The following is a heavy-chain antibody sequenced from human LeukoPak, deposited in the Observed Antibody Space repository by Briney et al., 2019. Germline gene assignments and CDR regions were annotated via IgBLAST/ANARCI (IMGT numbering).Heavy chain of an antibody. CDR2: IYYSGST. CDR3: ASTTWELRAFDI. CDR1: GGSISSGDYY. V-gene: IGHV4-30-4*01. J-gene: IGHJ3*02. D-gene: IGHD1-26*01. Sequence: SQTLSFTCTVSGGSISSGDYYWSWIRQPPGKGLEWIGYIYYSGSTYYNPSLKSRVTISVDTSKNQFSLKLSSVTAADTAVYYCASTTWELRAFDIWGQGTMVTVSS.